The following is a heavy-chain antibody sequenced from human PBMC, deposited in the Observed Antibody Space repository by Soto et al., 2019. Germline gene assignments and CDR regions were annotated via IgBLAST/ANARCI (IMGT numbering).Heavy chain of an antibody. CDR2: ISSSSSYI. D-gene: IGHD3-3*02. V-gene: IGHV3-21*01. CDR3: ASLSRLALDY. Sequence: EVQLVESGGGLVKPGGSLRLSCAASGFTFNTYSMNWVRQAPGKGLEWVSSISSSSSYIYYTDSVKGRFTISRDNAKNSLYLQMNSLRAEDTAVYYCASLSRLALDYWGQGTLVTVSS. J-gene: IGHJ4*02. CDR1: GFTFNTYS.